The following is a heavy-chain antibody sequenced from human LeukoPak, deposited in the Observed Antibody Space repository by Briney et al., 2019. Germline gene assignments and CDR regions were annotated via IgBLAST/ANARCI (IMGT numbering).Heavy chain of an antibody. Sequence: SETLSLTCAVYGGSFSGYYWSWIRQPPGKGLQWMGEINHSGSTNYNPSLKSRVTISVDTSKNQFSLKLSSVTAADTAVYYCARGPRSAAGGVGGGYYYGMDVWGQGTTVTVSS. D-gene: IGHD6-13*01. CDR1: GGSFSGYY. V-gene: IGHV4-34*01. CDR2: INHSGST. CDR3: ARGPRSAAGGVGGGYYYGMDV. J-gene: IGHJ6*02.